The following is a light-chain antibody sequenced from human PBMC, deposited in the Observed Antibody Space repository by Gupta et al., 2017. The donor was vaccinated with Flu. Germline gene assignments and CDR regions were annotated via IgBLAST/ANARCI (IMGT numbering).Light chain of an antibody. J-gene: IGLJ1*01. CDR3: AEWDDSLNGHDV. CDR1: RSNIGSNS. Sequence: QSVLAQPPSASGTPGQRVALSCSGSRSNIGSNSVNWYQPVPGKAPKLLIYGKNQRPSGVPDRFSGSKSGTSASLAISXLXSEDEAXDDGAEWDDSLNGHDVFGTGTKVTV. V-gene: IGLV1-44*01. CDR2: GKN.